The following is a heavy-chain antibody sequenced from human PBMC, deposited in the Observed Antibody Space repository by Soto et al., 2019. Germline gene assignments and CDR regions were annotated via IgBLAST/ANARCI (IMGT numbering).Heavy chain of an antibody. CDR1: GGSFSGYY. J-gene: IGHJ5*02. D-gene: IGHD3-10*01. V-gene: IGHV4-34*01. CDR2: INHSGST. Sequence: SETLSLTCAVYGGSFSGYYWSWIRQPPGKGLEWIGEINHSGSTNYNPSLKSRVTISVDTSKNQFSLKLSSVTAADTAVYYCARGSRGFGELLKRWFDPWGQGTLVTVSS. CDR3: ARGSRGFGELLKRWFDP.